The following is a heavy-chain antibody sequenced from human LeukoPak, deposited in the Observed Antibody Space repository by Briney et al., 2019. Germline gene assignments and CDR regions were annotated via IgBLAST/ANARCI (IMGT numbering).Heavy chain of an antibody. V-gene: IGHV4-59*08. CDR3: ARAVGVGRGTYFDL. Sequence: SETLSLTCTVSGGSISSYYWSWIRQPPGKGLEWIGYIYDSGSTNYNPSLKSRVTISVETSKNQFSLKLSSVTAADTAVHYCARAVGVGRGTYFDLWGRGTLVTVSS. CDR1: GGSISSYY. CDR2: IYDSGST. J-gene: IGHJ2*01. D-gene: IGHD1-1*01.